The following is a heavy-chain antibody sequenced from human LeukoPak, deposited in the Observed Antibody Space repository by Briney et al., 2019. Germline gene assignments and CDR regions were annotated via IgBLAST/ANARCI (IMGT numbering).Heavy chain of an antibody. Sequence: PGGSLRLSCAASGFTFSDYYMSWIRQTPGKGLEWVSYISGSSSFTNYADSVKGRFTISRDNAKKSLYLQMDSLRAEDTAVYYCARGNMEWLPFDYWGQGTLVTVSS. J-gene: IGHJ4*02. V-gene: IGHV3-11*05. CDR2: ISGSSSFT. CDR1: GFTFSDYY. D-gene: IGHD5-12*01. CDR3: ARGNMEWLPFDY.